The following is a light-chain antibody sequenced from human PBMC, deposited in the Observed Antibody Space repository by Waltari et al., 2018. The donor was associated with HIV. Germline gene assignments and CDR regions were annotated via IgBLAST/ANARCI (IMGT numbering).Light chain of an antibody. CDR3: QSYDRSLSGWV. CDR2: GNS. J-gene: IGLJ3*02. CDR1: SSNIGAGYN. V-gene: IGLV1-40*01. Sequence: QSVLTQPPSVSGAPGQRVTISCTGSSSNIGAGYNVHWYQQVPGTAPKLLIYGNSKRPSGVPDRVAGSKSGTSASLAITGHQAEDEADYYCQSYDRSLSGWVFGGGTKLTVL.